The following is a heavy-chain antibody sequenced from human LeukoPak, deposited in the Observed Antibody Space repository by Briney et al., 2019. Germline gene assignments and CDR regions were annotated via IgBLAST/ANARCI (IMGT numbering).Heavy chain of an antibody. CDR3: TRGLSMGNNAFDM. J-gene: IGHJ3*02. CDR1: GFAFGNHF. Sequence: VRSLSLSCAASGFAFGNHFMHWVRRSPGKGLLWFSRINPDVTTTYHPDAVKDPFHVSRDNAENALYLQVHNRRVDDPALYYRTRGLSMGNNAFDMWGEGTLV. V-gene: IGHV3-74*01. CDR2: INPDVTTT. D-gene: IGHD2-8*01.